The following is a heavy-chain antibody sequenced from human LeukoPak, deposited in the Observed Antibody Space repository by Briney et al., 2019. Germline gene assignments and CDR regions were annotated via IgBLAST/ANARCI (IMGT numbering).Heavy chain of an antibody. D-gene: IGHD6-13*01. Sequence: PGGSLRLSCAASGFTFSSYWMHWVRQAPGKGLVWVSRIDSDGSGTTYADSVKGRFTISRDNAKNTLYLQMNSLRAEDTAVYYCAKTGSSSWGYFDYWGQGTLVTVSS. CDR1: GFTFSSYW. CDR2: IDSDGSGT. CDR3: AKTGSSSWGYFDY. J-gene: IGHJ4*02. V-gene: IGHV3-74*01.